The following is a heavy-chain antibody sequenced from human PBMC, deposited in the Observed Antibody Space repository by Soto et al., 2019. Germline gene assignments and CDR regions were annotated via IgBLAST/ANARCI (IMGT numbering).Heavy chain of an antibody. Sequence: QVQLQESGPGVVKPSETLSLTCTVSGGSIRPFYWSGVRQPPGMRLEWNGYLYYSGNTNYNPSLKSRFTISGGASNNQVSLRLTPVTAADTAVYYCARVGGVAARTFDYWGQGTVVTVSS. CDR2: LYYSGNT. D-gene: IGHD2-15*01. CDR1: GGSIRPFY. J-gene: IGHJ4*02. CDR3: ARVGGVAARTFDY. V-gene: IGHV4-59*01.